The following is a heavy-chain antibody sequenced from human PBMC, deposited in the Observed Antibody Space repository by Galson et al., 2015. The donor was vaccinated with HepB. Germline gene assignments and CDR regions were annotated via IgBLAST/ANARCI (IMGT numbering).Heavy chain of an antibody. D-gene: IGHD3-22*01. CDR2: ISSDGSSA. V-gene: IGHV3-74*01. Sequence: SLRLSCAASGFSFSNFWMQWVRQVPGKGLVWVSGISSDGSSATYADSVKGRFTISRDNAKSTVYLQINSLRAEDTALYFCARQWGGGGYESSDLDFWGQGTLVTVS. J-gene: IGHJ4*02. CDR1: GFSFSNFW. CDR3: ARQWGGGGYESSDLDF.